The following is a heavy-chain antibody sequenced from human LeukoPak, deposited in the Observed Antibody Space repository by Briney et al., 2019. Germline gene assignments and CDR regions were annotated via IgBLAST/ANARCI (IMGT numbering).Heavy chain of an antibody. CDR3: AFAGSYWDGFDI. CDR2: INPSGGTT. Sequence: GASVKVSCKASGYTFTGYYMHWVRQAPGQGLEWMGIINPSGGTTNYAQKFQGRVTMTSDMSTSTVYMELSSLRSEDTAVYYCAFAGSYWDGFDIWGQGTMVTVSS. CDR1: GYTFTGYY. D-gene: IGHD1-26*01. V-gene: IGHV1-46*01. J-gene: IGHJ3*02.